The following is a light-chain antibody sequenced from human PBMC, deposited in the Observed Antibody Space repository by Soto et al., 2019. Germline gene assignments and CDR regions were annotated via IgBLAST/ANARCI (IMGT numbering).Light chain of an antibody. V-gene: IGKV3-20*01. CDR1: QSVSNNY. CDR2: GAS. J-gene: IGKJ1*01. Sequence: VLTQSPGTLSLSPGERATLCCRASQSVSNNYLAWYQQKPGQAPRLLIYGASNRATGIPDRFSGSGSGTDFTLTISRLEPEDFAVYYCQQYGSSGTFGPGTKVDIK. CDR3: QQYGSSGT.